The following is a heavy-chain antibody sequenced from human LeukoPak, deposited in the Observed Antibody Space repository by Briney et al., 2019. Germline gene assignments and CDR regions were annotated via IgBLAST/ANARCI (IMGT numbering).Heavy chain of an antibody. CDR1: GGTFSSYA. Sequence: ASVNVSCKASGGTFSSYAISWVRQAPGQGLEWMGRIIPILGIANYAQKFQGRVTITADKSTSTAYIELSSLRSEDTAVYYCARSKRYCSGGSCYYDYWGQGTLVTVSS. CDR2: IIPILGIA. CDR3: ARSKRYCSGGSCYYDY. J-gene: IGHJ4*02. V-gene: IGHV1-69*04. D-gene: IGHD2-15*01.